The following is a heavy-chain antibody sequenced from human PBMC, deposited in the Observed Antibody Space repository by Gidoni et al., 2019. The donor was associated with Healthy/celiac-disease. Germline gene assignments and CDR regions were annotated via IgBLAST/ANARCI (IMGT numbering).Heavy chain of an antibody. Sequence: QVQLQESGPGLVKPSQTLFLTCAVSGGSISSGGYSWSWIRQPPGKGLEWIGYIYYSGSTYYNPSLKSRVTISVDTSKNQFSLKLSSVTAADTAVYYCAREDLAYGMDVWGQGTTVTVSS. CDR2: IYYSGST. CDR1: GGSISSGGYS. J-gene: IGHJ6*02. CDR3: AREDLAYGMDV. D-gene: IGHD3-16*01. V-gene: IGHV4-30-4*07.